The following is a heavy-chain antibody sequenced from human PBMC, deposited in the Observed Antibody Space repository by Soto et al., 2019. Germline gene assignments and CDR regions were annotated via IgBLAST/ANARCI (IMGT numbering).Heavy chain of an antibody. CDR1: GFTFSSYS. V-gene: IGHV3-21*01. J-gene: IGHJ6*02. CDR3: ARDHETYDYVWGSYRTGGMDV. D-gene: IGHD3-16*02. CDR2: ISSSSSYI. Sequence: GSLRLSCAASGFTFSSYSMNWVRQAPGKGLEWVSSISSSSSYIYYADSVKGRFTISRGNAKNSLYLQMNSLRAEDTAVYYCARDHETYDYVWGSYRTGGMDVWGQGTTVTVSS.